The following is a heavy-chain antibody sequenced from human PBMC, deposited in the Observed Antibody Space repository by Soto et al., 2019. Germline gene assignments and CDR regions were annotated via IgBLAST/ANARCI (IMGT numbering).Heavy chain of an antibody. CDR2: ISNSFSDGNT. J-gene: IGHJ4*02. Sequence: GGSLRLSCAASGFTFSKFAMNWVRQAPGKGLEWVSAISNSFSDGNTHYADSVEGRFTVSRHNDKNTVFLEMNGLRADDTAVYYCAKVFSPEGGNYFDSWGQGTLVTVS. CDR3: AKVFSPEGGNYFDS. V-gene: IGHV3-23*01. CDR1: GFTFSKFA.